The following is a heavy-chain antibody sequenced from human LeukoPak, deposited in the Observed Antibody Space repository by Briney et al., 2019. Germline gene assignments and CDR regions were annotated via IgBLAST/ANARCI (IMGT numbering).Heavy chain of an antibody. CDR1: GGSISSYY. CDR3: ARDHLGSGRGDLDP. D-gene: IGHD1-26*01. J-gene: IGHJ5*02. CDR2: IYTSGST. Sequence: SETLSLTCTVSGGSISSYYWSWIRQPAGKGLEWIGRIYTSGSTNYNPSLKSRVTMSVDTSKNQFSLKLSSVTAADTAVYYCARDHLGSGRGDLDPWGQGTLVTVSS. V-gene: IGHV4-4*07.